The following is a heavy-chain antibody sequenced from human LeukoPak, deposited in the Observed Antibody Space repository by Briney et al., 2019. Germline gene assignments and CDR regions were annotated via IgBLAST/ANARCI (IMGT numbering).Heavy chain of an antibody. Sequence: GGSLRLSCAASGFTFSSYSMNWVRQAPGKGLEWVSYISSSSSTIYYADSVKGRFTISRDNAKNSLYLQMNSLRAEDTAVYYCAREYSSSWYGGHACFDYWGQGTLVTVSS. J-gene: IGHJ4*02. CDR3: AREYSSSWYGGHACFDY. CDR1: GFTFSSYS. D-gene: IGHD6-13*01. V-gene: IGHV3-48*01. CDR2: ISSSSSTI.